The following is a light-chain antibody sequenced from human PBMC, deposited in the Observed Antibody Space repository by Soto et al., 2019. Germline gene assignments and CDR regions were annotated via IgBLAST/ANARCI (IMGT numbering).Light chain of an antibody. Sequence: VRTQSPATLSVSPGERATPSCRASQSVSSNYLAWFQQKPGQAPRLLIYGASSRAAGIPDRISGSGSGTDFTLTISSLEPEDFAVYYCQQYGSSPITFGQGTRLEIK. CDR3: QQYGSSPIT. J-gene: IGKJ5*01. CDR1: QSVSSNY. CDR2: GAS. V-gene: IGKV3-20*01.